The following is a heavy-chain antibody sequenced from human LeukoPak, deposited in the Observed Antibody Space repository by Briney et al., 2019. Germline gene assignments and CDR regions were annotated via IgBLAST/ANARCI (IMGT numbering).Heavy chain of an antibody. V-gene: IGHV3-7*01. Sequence: GGSLRLSCAASGFTFNSYWMTWVRQAPGKGLEWVANIKQDGSDKYYVDSVKGRFTISRDNSKNTLYLQMNSLRAEDTAVYYCAKDLPYYDFLSGYYPGTMDVWGKGTTVTVSS. CDR2: IKQDGSDK. CDR3: AKDLPYYDFLSGYYPGTMDV. D-gene: IGHD3-3*01. CDR1: GFTFNSYW. J-gene: IGHJ6*03.